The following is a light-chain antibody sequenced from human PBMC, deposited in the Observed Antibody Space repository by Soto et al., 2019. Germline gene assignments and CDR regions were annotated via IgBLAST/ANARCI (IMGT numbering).Light chain of an antibody. CDR3: QQYNNWPFT. CDR1: QGIGST. V-gene: IGKV3-15*01. CDR2: DTS. Sequence: EIIMTQSPATLSVSPGEVATLSFSASQGIGSTLAWYQHKPGQTPRLLIYDTSTRATGVPARFSGSRSGTEFTLTINSLQSEDFAIYYCQQYNNWPFTFGQGTRLEIK. J-gene: IGKJ5*01.